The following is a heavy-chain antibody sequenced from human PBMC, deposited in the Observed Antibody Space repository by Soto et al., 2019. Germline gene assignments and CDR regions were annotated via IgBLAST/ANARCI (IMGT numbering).Heavy chain of an antibody. CDR3: ARDYYDSSGYSADFDY. V-gene: IGHV3-48*01. D-gene: IGHD3-22*01. J-gene: IGHJ4*02. CDR2: ISSSCSTI. Sequence: EVQLVESGGGLVQPGGSLRLSCAASGFTFSSYSMNWVRQAPGKGLVWVSYISSSCSTIYYADSVKGRVTISRVNAKNSLYLQMNSLRAEDTAVYYCARDYYDSSGYSADFDYWGQGTLVTVSS. CDR1: GFTFSSYS.